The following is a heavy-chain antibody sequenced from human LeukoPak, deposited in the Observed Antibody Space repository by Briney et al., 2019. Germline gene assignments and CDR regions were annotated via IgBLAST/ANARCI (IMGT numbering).Heavy chain of an antibody. CDR2: INPNSGAT. V-gene: IGHV1-2*02. J-gene: IGHJ4*02. CDR1: GYTFTGYY. CDR3: ARSSHYYDSSGYLDY. Sequence: ASVKVSCKASGYTFTGYYMHWVRRAPGQGLEWMGWINPNSGATNYPQKFQGRVTMTGDTSISTAYMELRSLRSDDTAVFYCARSSHYYDSSGYLDYWGQGTLVTVSS. D-gene: IGHD3-22*01.